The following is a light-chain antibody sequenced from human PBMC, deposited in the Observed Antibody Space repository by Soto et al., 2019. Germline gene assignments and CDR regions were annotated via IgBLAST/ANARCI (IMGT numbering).Light chain of an antibody. V-gene: IGLV2-11*01. CDR3: CSFAGRFMV. Sequence: QSALTQPRSVSGSPGQSVTISCTGTISDVGGYTYVSWYQQHPGKAPKLMIYDVSKRPSGVTDRFSGSKSGNTASLTISGHQDEEEADYSSCSFAGRFMVFGRGTKLTV. CDR2: DVS. CDR1: ISDVGGYTY. J-gene: IGLJ2*01.